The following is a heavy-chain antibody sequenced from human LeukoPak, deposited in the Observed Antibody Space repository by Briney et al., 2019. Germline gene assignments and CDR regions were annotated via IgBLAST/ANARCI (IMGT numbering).Heavy chain of an antibody. J-gene: IGHJ4*02. Sequence: PSETLSLTCSVSGGSISSYYWSWIRQPPGKGLEWIGHIYYSGSTNYNPSLKSRVTISVDTSKNQFSLKLSSVTAADTAVYYCAREWSYGSGDYFDYWGQGTLVTVSS. CDR2: IYYSGST. D-gene: IGHD3-10*01. V-gene: IGHV4-59*01. CDR3: AREWSYGSGDYFDY. CDR1: GGSISSYY.